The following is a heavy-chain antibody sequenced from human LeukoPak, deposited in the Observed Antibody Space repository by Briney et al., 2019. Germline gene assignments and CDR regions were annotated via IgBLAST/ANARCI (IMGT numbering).Heavy chain of an antibody. J-gene: IGHJ3*02. CDR2: LYYSGST. V-gene: IGHV4-61*08. D-gene: IGHD3-10*01. CDR3: ARVSSDAFDI. Sequence: SETLSLTCIVSGDSVSSGGHYWSWIRQPPGKGLEWIGYLYYSGSTNYKPSLKSRVTISADMSKNQFSLKLSSVTAADTAVYYCARVSSDAFDIWGQGTTVTVSS. CDR1: GDSVSSGGHY.